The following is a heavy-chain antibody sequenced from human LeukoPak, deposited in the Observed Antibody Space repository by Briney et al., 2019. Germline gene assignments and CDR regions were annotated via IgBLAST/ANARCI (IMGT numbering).Heavy chain of an antibody. D-gene: IGHD7-27*01. CDR1: GYTFTAYC. CDR2: INPNSGDI. Sequence: ASVKVSCKASGYTFTAYCMHWVRQAPGQGLEWVGWINPNSGDINYAQNFQGRVTMTRDTSISTAYMELNRLRSDDTAVYYCARDGHWGTDYWGQGTLVTVSS. V-gene: IGHV1-2*02. J-gene: IGHJ4*02. CDR3: ARDGHWGTDY.